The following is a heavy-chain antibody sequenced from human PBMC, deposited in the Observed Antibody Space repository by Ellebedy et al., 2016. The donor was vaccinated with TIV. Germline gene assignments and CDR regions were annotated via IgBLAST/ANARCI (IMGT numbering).Heavy chain of an antibody. J-gene: IGHJ4*02. V-gene: IGHV3-48*01. D-gene: IGHD5/OR15-5a*01. CDR1: GFTFSSYS. CDR2: ISSSSSTI. CDR3: ARARRVSVGTTYEFRN. Sequence: GGSLRLXXAASGFTFSSYSMNWVRQAPGKGLEWVSYISSSSSTIYYADSVKGRFTISRDNAKNSLYLQMNSLRAEDTAVYYCARARRVSVGTTYEFRNWGQGTLVTVSS.